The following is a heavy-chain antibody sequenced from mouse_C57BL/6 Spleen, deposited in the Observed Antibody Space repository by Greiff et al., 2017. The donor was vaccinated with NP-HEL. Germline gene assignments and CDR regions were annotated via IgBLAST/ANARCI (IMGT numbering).Heavy chain of an antibody. CDR3: VASYGNPWYFDV. CDR2: INPNYGTT. J-gene: IGHJ1*03. V-gene: IGHV1-39*01. D-gene: IGHD2-1*01. CDR1: GYSFTDYN. Sequence: VQLKQSGPELVKPGASVKISCKASGYSFTDYNMNWVKQSNGKSLEWIGVINPNYGTTSYNQKFKGKATLTVDQSSSTAYMQLNSLTSEDSAVYYCVASYGNPWYFDVWGTGTTVTVSS.